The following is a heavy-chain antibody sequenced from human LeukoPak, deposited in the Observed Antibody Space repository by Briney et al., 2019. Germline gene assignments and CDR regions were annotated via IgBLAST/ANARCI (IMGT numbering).Heavy chain of an antibody. Sequence: PSETLSLTCSVSGASFSSYYWSWIRQPPGKGLEWIGSIYYSGSTNYNPSLKSRVTISVDTSKNQFSLKLSSVTAADTAVYYCARVGSSGLFDYWGQGTLVTVSS. J-gene: IGHJ4*02. V-gene: IGHV4-59*01. CDR1: GASFSSYY. CDR2: IYYSGST. D-gene: IGHD6-19*01. CDR3: ARVGSSGLFDY.